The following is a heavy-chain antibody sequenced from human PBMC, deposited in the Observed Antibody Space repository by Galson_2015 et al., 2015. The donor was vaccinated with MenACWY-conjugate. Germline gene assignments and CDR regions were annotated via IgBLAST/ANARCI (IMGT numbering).Heavy chain of an antibody. V-gene: IGHV3-48*03. CDR3: ARDPPTFGVVIIPSYMDV. CDR2: IGPSGSDI. D-gene: IGHD3-3*01. J-gene: IGHJ6*03. CDR1: GLTFSTYE. Sequence: SLRLSCAVSGLTFSTYEMNWVRQAPGKGLEWLSYIGPSGSDIYYADSVKGRFTISRDNAKNSLYLQMNSLRAEDTAVYYCARDPPTFGVVIIPSYMDVWGKGTTVTVSS.